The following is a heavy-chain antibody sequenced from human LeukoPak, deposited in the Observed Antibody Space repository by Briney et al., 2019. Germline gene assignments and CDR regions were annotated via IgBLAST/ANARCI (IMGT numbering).Heavy chain of an antibody. Sequence: GGTLRLSCAASGITFSSYGMSWVRQAPGKGLEWVSSISSTGGTTYYADSVKGRFTISRDNSKNTLYLQMNGLRAEDTAVYYCANQSPSVNFDYWGQGTLVTVSS. V-gene: IGHV3-23*01. CDR3: ANQSPSVNFDY. J-gene: IGHJ4*02. CDR2: ISSTGGTT. CDR1: GITFSSYG.